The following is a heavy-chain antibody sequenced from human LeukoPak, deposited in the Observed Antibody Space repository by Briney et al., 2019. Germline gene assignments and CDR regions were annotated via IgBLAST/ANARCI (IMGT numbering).Heavy chain of an antibody. Sequence: SETLSLTCTLSSGSLSSSYWSWIRQPAGKGLEWIGRVYTSGSTNYNPSLKSRVAMSVDTSKNQFSLDLTSVTAADAAVYYCARDCSGGTCYLGVLDYWGQGIRVTVSS. CDR1: SGSLSSSY. CDR2: VYTSGST. V-gene: IGHV4-4*07. D-gene: IGHD2-15*01. J-gene: IGHJ4*02. CDR3: ARDCSGGTCYLGVLDY.